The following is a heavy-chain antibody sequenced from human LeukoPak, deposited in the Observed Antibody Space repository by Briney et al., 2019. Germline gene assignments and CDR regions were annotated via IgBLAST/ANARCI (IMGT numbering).Heavy chain of an antibody. CDR3: ARWATSFDL. CDR1: GFTFGNYW. V-gene: IGHV3-7*01. J-gene: IGHJ4*02. CDR2: IKQDGGDK. D-gene: IGHD6-6*01. Sequence: GGSLRLSCAASGFTFGNYWMSWVRQAPGKGLEWVANIKQDGGDKYYVDSVTGRFTISRDNAKNSLYLQMSSLRAEDTAVYYCARWATSFDLWGQGTLVTVSS.